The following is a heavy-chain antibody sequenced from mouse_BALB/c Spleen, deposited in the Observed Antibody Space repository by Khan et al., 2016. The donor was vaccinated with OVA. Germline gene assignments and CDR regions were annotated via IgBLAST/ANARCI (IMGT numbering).Heavy chain of an antibody. J-gene: IGHJ3*01. V-gene: IGHV3-2*02. CDR3: ARWFTY. CDR1: GYSITSDYA. Sequence: EVQLQESGPGLVKPSQSLSLTCTVTGYSITSDYAWNWIRQFPGNKLEWMGYINYSGGTSYLPSLKSRISITRDTSKNQFFLQLSSVTTEDSATYYCARWFTYWGQGTLVTVS. CDR2: INYSGGT.